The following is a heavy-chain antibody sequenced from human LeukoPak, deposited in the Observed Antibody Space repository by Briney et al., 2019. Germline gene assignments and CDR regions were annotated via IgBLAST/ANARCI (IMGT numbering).Heavy chain of an antibody. CDR1: GFTFTSYE. V-gene: IGHV3-48*03. D-gene: IGHD5-12*01. CDR2: ISSSGSAI. J-gene: IGHJ4*02. CDR3: ARIMVATTREAFDY. Sequence: GGSLRLSCAASGFTFTSYEMNWVRQAPGKGLEWVSYISSSGSAIYYADSVRGRFTISRDNAKNSLYLQMNSLRAEDTAVYYCARIMVATTREAFDYWGQGTLVTVSS.